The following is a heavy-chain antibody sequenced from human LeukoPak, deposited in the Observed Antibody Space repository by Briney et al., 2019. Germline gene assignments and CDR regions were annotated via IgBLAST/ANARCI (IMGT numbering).Heavy chain of an antibody. J-gene: IGHJ4*02. Sequence: ASVKVSCKASGYTFTSYGISWVRQAPGQGLEWMGWISAYNGNTNYAQKLQGRVTMTTDTSTSTAYMELRSLRSDDTAVYYCARRVRAYYGPLYYFDYWGQGTLVTVSS. CDR3: ARRVRAYYGPLYYFDY. CDR1: GYTFTSYG. D-gene: IGHD3-10*01. V-gene: IGHV1-18*01. CDR2: ISAYNGNT.